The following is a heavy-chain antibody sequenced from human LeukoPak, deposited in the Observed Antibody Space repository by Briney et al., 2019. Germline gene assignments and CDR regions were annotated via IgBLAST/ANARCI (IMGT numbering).Heavy chain of an antibody. Sequence: GGSLRLSCAASGFTFSSYWMSWVRQAPGKGLEWVANIKQDGSEKYYVDSVKGRFTISRDNAKNSLYLQMNSLRAEDTAVYYCAREYSSGWYGRKSVYYFDYWGQGTLVTVSS. CDR1: GFTFSSYW. J-gene: IGHJ4*02. D-gene: IGHD6-19*01. V-gene: IGHV3-7*01. CDR3: AREYSSGWYGRKSVYYFDY. CDR2: IKQDGSEK.